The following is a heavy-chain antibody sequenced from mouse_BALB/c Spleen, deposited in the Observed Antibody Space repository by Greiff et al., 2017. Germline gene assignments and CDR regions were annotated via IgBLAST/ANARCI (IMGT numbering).Heavy chain of an antibody. CDR1: GFTFSSYG. J-gene: IGHJ2*01. D-gene: IGHD1-1*01. CDR2: INSNGGST. CDR3: ARGLLRFFDY. V-gene: IGHV5-6-3*01. Sequence: EVQGVESGGGLVQPGGSLKLSCAASGFTFSSYGMSWVRQTPDKRLELVATINSNGGSTYYPDSVKGRFTISRDNAKNTLYLQMSSLKSEDTAMYYCARGLLRFFDYWGQGTTLTVSS.